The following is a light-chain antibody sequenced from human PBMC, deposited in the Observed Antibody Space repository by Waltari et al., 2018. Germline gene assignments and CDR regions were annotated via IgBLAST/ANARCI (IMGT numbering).Light chain of an antibody. CDR1: NSNMGSDS. V-gene: IGLV1-44*01. CDR2: SSS. Sequence: QSVLTQPPSASGTPGQRVTISCFKSNSNMGSDSVSWYQHLPGTAPKLLIFSSSQRPSGVPDRFSGSKSGTSASLAISGLQSEDEAEYYCAAWDDSLDGYVFGTGTKVTVL. CDR3: AAWDDSLDGYV. J-gene: IGLJ1*01.